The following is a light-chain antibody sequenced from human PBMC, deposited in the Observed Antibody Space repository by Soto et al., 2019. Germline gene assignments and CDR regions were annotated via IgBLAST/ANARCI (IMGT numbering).Light chain of an antibody. V-gene: IGKV3-15*01. CDR3: QQYHNLWT. J-gene: IGKJ1*01. Sequence: EIVMTQSPATLSVSPGERATLSCTASHYIYSNVAWFQQRPGQAPRLLIYRASTRATGTPARFSGSGSGTEFTHTITSLQSEDFALYYCQQYHNLWTFGQGTELEIK. CDR2: RAS. CDR1: HYIYSN.